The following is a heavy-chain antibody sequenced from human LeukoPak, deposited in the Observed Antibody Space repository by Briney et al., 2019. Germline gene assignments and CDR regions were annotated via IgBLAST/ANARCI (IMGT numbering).Heavy chain of an antibody. CDR2: INHSGST. CDR1: GGSFSGYY. Sequence: SETLSLTCAVYGGSFSGYYWSWIRQPPGKGLEWIGEINHSGSTNYNPSLKSRVTISVDTSKYQFSLKLSSVTAADTAVYYCARGSYYDFWSGYYNPYDYYYYMDVWGKGTTVTVSS. V-gene: IGHV4-34*01. J-gene: IGHJ6*03. D-gene: IGHD3-3*01. CDR3: ARGSYYDFWSGYYNPYDYYYYMDV.